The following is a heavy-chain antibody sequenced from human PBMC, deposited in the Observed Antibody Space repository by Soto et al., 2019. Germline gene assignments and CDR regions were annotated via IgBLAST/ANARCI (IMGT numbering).Heavy chain of an antibody. Sequence: QVQLQESGPGLVKPSETLSLSCSVSGGSLSDYYWSWIRQPPGKGLEWIGCIYYRGSTYFNPSLKSRVTTSVDTSTNQVSWRLTSVTAADTSIYYCARMRPTGWHDYYYYGMDVWGQGTTVTVSS. CDR2: IYYRGST. D-gene: IGHD6-19*01. CDR3: ARMRPTGWHDYYYYGMDV. J-gene: IGHJ6*01. CDR1: GGSLSDYY. V-gene: IGHV4-59*01.